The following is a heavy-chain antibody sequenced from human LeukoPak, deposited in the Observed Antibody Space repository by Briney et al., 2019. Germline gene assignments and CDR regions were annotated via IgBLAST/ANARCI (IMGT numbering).Heavy chain of an antibody. Sequence: PSETLSLTCAVYGGFISSGGYSWNWIRQPPGKGLEWIGYIYHSGSTYYNPSLKSRVTISVDRSKNQFSLKLSSVTAADTAVYYCAPWFGEPHDAFDIWGQGTMVTVSS. CDR2: IYHSGST. CDR1: GGFISSGGYS. D-gene: IGHD3-10*01. J-gene: IGHJ3*02. CDR3: APWFGEPHDAFDI. V-gene: IGHV4-30-2*01.